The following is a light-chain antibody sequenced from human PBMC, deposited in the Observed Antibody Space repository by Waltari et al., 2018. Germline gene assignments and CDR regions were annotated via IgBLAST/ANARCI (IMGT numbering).Light chain of an antibody. CDR1: TSDVGSYDL. CDR3: CSYAGRGAYV. V-gene: IGLV2-23*02. Sequence: QSALTQPASVSGTPGQSITISCTGTTSDVGSYDLVSWYHQHPGEAPKLLICWVFKRPPYLSSRCSGAKSGSTASLTISGLQPEDEADYYCCSYAGRGAYVFGSGTKVTVL. CDR2: WVF. J-gene: IGLJ1*01.